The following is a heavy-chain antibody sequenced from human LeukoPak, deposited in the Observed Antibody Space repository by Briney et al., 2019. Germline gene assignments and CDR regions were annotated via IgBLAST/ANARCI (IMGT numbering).Heavy chain of an antibody. D-gene: IGHD6-6*01. J-gene: IGHJ4*02. CDR3: ARDSSIAARPNY. CDR2: IYYSGST. V-gene: IGHV4-39*07. CDR1: GGSISTSSYY. Sequence: SETLSLTCTVSGGSISTSSYYWGWIRQPPGKGLEWIGSIYYSGSTYYNPSLKSRVTISVDTSKNQFSLKLSSVTAADTAVYYCARDSSIAARPNYWGQGTLVTVSS.